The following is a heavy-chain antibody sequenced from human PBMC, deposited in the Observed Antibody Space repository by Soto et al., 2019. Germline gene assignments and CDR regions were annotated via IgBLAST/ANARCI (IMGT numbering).Heavy chain of an antibody. Sequence: ASVKVSCKASGYTFTGYYMHWLRQAPGQGLEWMGWINPNSGGTNYAQKFQGWVTMTRDTSISTAYMELSRLRSDDTAVYYCARVAVAAQYYYYGMDVWGQGTTVTVS. V-gene: IGHV1-2*04. CDR1: GYTFTGYY. CDR2: INPNSGGT. J-gene: IGHJ6*02. CDR3: ARVAVAAQYYYYGMDV. D-gene: IGHD6-19*01.